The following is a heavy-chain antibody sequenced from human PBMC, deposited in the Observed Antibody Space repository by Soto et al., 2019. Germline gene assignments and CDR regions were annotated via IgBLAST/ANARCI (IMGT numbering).Heavy chain of an antibody. CDR1: GFTSTSSA. Sequence: GASVKVSCKASGFTSTSSAVQWVRQARGQRLEWIGWIVVGSGNTNYAQKFQERVTITRDMSTSTAYMELSSLRSEDTAVYYCAANSYCSSTSCYTGYYGMDVWGQGTTVTVSS. D-gene: IGHD2-2*02. CDR3: AANSYCSSTSCYTGYYGMDV. V-gene: IGHV1-58*01. CDR2: IVVGSGNT. J-gene: IGHJ6*02.